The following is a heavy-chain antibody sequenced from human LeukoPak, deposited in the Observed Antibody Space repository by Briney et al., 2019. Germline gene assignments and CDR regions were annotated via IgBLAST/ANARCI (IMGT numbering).Heavy chain of an antibody. CDR1: GGTFSSYA. V-gene: IGHV1-69*05. Sequence: GSSVKVSCKASGGTFSSYAISWVRQAPGLGLEWMGRIIPIFGTANYAQKFQGRVTITTDESTSTAYMELSSLRSEDTAVYYCARGSVRDILTGYYFDYWGQGTLVTVSS. J-gene: IGHJ4*02. CDR2: IIPIFGTA. D-gene: IGHD3-9*01. CDR3: ARGSVRDILTGYYFDY.